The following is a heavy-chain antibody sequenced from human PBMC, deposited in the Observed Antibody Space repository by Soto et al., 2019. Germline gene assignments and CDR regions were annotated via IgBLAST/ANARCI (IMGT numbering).Heavy chain of an antibody. V-gene: IGHV3-30-3*01. CDR2: TSYDGSKN. CDR1: GFTFSTYA. D-gene: IGHD3-16*01. Sequence: QVQLVESGGGVVQPGWSLRLSCSASGFTFSTYAMNWVRQAPGKGLEWVAVTSYDGSKNYYADSVKGRFTISRDNSKNTLYLQMNSLRAEDAAVYHCARSLGTFTWLPPDYWGQGTLVTVSS. J-gene: IGHJ4*02. CDR3: ARSLGTFTWLPPDY.